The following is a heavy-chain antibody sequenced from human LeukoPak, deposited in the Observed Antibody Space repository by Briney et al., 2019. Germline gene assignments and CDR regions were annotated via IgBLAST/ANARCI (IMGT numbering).Heavy chain of an antibody. CDR2: ISDGGGRT. CDR1: GFTFNKFV. CDR3: AGHYYGSGSYYNAFDI. V-gene: IGHV3-23*01. Sequence: GGSLRLSCAASGFTFNKFVMNWVRQAPGKGLEWVSTISDGGGRTYYADSVKGRFTISRDNSNNTVFLQMNSLRAEDTAVYYCAGHYYGSGSYYNAFDIWGQGTMVTVSS. D-gene: IGHD3-10*01. J-gene: IGHJ3*02.